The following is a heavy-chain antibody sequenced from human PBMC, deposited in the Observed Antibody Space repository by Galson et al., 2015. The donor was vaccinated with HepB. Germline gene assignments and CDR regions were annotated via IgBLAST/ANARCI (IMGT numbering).Heavy chain of an antibody. V-gene: IGHV1-18*01. Sequence: SVKVSCKASGYTFTRYTINWVRQAPGQGPEWTGWSSGYNGDTHYAPNFRGRVTMTTDTSTGIAYMELTSLSSDDTAVYYCTRGGMASIGGPTFDYWGQGTLVTVSS. J-gene: IGHJ4*02. CDR1: GYTFTRYT. CDR2: SSGYNGDT. D-gene: IGHD5-24*01. CDR3: TRGGMASIGGPTFDY.